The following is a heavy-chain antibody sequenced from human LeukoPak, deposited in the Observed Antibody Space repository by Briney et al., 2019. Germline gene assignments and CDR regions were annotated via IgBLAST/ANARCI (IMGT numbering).Heavy chain of an antibody. D-gene: IGHD2-21*02. CDR2: IWDGGSNK. Sequence: GGSLRLSCAASGFTFSRYGMHWVRQAPGKGLGWVAVIWDGGSNKYYVDSVKPRFTISRDNSKNTLYVQMNSLRAEATAVSYCASDWFGDPGPGYGMDVWGQGTTVTVSS. V-gene: IGHV3-33*01. CDR1: GFTFSRYG. J-gene: IGHJ6*02. CDR3: ASDWFGDPGPGYGMDV.